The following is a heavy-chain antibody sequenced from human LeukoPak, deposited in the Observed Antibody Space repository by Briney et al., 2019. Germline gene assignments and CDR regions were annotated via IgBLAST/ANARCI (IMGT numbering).Heavy chain of an antibody. V-gene: IGHV3-7*05. CDR3: ARKSGYGDY. D-gene: IGHD5-12*01. CDR2: IKQDGSDK. J-gene: IGHJ4*02. Sequence: GGSLRLSCVASGFXLSSYWITWVRQAPGKGLGWVANIKQDGSDKYYVDSVKGRFTISRDNAKNSLYLQMNSLRAEDTAVYYCARKSGYGDYWGQGTLVTVSS. CDR1: GFXLSSYW.